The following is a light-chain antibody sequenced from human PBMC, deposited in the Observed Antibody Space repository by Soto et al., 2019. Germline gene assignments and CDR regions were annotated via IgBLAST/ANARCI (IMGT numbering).Light chain of an antibody. V-gene: IGKV1-39*01. CDR2: AAS. CDR1: QNINNY. CDR3: QRTFSTPYT. J-gene: IGKJ2*01. Sequence: DSQMTQSPSSLSASVGDRVTITCRTSQNINNYLNWYQQKPGKAPKLLIYAASNLQSGVPSRFSGSGFGTDFTLTISSLQPEDFATYYCQRTFSTPYTFGQGTKLEIK.